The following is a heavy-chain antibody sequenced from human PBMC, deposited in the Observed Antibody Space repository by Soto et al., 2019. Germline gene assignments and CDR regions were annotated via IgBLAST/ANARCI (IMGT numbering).Heavy chain of an antibody. CDR1: GYTFSTYW. CDR2: IYPGDSDT. V-gene: IGHV5-51*01. J-gene: IGHJ4*02. Sequence: GESLKISCKGSGYTFSTYWIGWVRQMPGKGLEWMGIIYPGDSDTRYSPSFEGQVTISADKSISTAYLQRSSLKASDTAIYYCARHSNTKSLDYWGQGTLVTVSS. CDR3: ARHSNTKSLDY. D-gene: IGHD2-2*01.